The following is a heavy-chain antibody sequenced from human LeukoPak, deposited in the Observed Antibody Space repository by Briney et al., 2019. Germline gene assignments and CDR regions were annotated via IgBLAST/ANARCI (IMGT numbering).Heavy chain of an antibody. CDR1: GGSISSYY. Sequence: SETLSLTCTVSGGSISSYYWSWIRQPPGKGLEWIGYIYYSGSTYYNPSLKSRVTISVDTSKNQFSLKLSSVTAADTAVYYCARGIVVVPAAVDWFDPWGQGTLVTVSS. V-gene: IGHV4-59*06. J-gene: IGHJ5*02. CDR3: ARGIVVVPAAVDWFDP. CDR2: IYYSGST. D-gene: IGHD2-2*01.